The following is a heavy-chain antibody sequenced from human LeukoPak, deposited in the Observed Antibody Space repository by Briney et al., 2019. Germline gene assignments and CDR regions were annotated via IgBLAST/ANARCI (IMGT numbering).Heavy chain of an antibody. V-gene: IGHV1-2*02. CDR1: GYTFTGYY. Sequence: ASVKVSCKASGYTFTGYYMHWVRQAPGQGLEWMGWINPNSGGTNYAQKFQGRVTMTRDTSISTAYMELSRLRSDDTAVYYCARDPTGYSSSWYGWFDPWGQGTLVTVPS. CDR2: INPNSGGT. J-gene: IGHJ5*02. D-gene: IGHD6-13*01. CDR3: ARDPTGYSSSWYGWFDP.